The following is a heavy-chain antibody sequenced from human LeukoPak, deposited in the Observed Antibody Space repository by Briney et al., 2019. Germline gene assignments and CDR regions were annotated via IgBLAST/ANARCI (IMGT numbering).Heavy chain of an antibody. Sequence: PSETLSLTCAVYGGSFSGYYWSWIRQPPGKGLEWIGEINHSGSANYNPSLKSRVTISVDTSKNQFSLKLSSVTAADTAVYYCARGFRMVRGVKNNYYYYMDVWGKGTTVTVSS. CDR3: ARGFRMVRGVKNNYYYYMDV. D-gene: IGHD3-10*01. CDR2: INHSGSA. V-gene: IGHV4-34*01. J-gene: IGHJ6*03. CDR1: GGSFSGYY.